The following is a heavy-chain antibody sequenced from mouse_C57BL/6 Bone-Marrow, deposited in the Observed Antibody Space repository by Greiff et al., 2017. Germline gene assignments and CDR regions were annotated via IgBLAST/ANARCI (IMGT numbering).Heavy chain of an antibody. J-gene: IGHJ4*01. CDR3: ALYSYYAMDD. V-gene: IGHV8-12*01. D-gene: IGHD2-3*01. CDR1: GFSLSTSGMG. CDR2: IYWDDDK. Sequence: QVTLKECGPGILQSSQTLSLTCSFSGFSLSTSGMGVSWIRQPSGKGLEWLAHIYWDDDKRYNPSLKSRLTISKDTSRNQVFLKITSVDTADTATYDCALYSYYAMDDWGQETSVTVSS.